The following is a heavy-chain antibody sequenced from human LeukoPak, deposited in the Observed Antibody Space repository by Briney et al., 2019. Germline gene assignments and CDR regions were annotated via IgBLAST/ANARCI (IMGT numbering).Heavy chain of an antibody. D-gene: IGHD5-18*01. CDR1: GGSFSGYY. CDR2: INHSGST. V-gene: IGHV4-34*01. CDR3: ARGRLQLWLNRVANNWFDP. J-gene: IGHJ5*02. Sequence: SETLSLTCAVYGGSFSGYYWSWIRQPPGKGLEWIGEINHSGSTNYNPSLKSRVTISVDTSKNQFSLKLSSVTAADTAVYYGARGRLQLWLNRVANNWFDPWGQGTLVTVSS.